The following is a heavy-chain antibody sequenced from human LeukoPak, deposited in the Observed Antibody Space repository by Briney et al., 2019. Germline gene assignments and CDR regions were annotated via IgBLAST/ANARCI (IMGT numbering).Heavy chain of an antibody. CDR2: INHSGST. CDR3: ASLRRFGELVP. Sequence: SETLSLTCAVYGGSFSGYYWSWIRQPPGKGLEWIGEINHSGSTNYNPSLKSRVTISVDTSKNQFSLKLSSVTAADTAVYYCASLRRFGELVPWGQGTLVTVSS. D-gene: IGHD3-10*01. V-gene: IGHV4-34*01. J-gene: IGHJ5*02. CDR1: GGSFSGYY.